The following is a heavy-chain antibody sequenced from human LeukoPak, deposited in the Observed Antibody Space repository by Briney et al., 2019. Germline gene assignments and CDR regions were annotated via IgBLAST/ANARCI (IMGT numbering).Heavy chain of an antibody. V-gene: IGHV5-51*01. Sequence: GESLKISCKGSGYSFTSYWIGWVRQMPGKGLEWMGIIYPGDSDTRYSPSFQGQVTISADKSISTAYLQWSSLKASDTAMYYCARGPQSWNCGMWYFDYWGQGTLVTVSS. CDR3: ARGPQSWNCGMWYFDY. CDR1: GYSFTSYW. D-gene: IGHD1-7*01. J-gene: IGHJ4*02. CDR2: IYPGDSDT.